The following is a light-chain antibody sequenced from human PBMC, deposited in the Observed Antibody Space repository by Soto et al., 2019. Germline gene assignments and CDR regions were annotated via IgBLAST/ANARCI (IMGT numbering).Light chain of an antibody. Sequence: DIQMTQSPSTLSASVGDRVTITCRASQSISSWLAWYQQKPGKAPKILIYDASSLESGVPPRFSGSGSGTECTLTINSLQPDDFATYYCQQYNSYPRTFGGGTKVEIK. CDR1: QSISSW. CDR2: DAS. J-gene: IGKJ4*02. V-gene: IGKV1-5*01. CDR3: QQYNSYPRT.